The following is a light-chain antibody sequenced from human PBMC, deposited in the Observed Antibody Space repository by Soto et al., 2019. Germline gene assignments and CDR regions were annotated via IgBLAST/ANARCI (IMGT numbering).Light chain of an antibody. Sequence: QSVLTQPASVSGSPGQSITISCTGTSSDVGGYNYVSWYQQHPGKAPKLMIYDVSNRPSGVPNRFSGSKSGNTASLTISGLQPEQEADYYCSTYTSSSAPYFFVTWTKVTGL. CDR3: STYTSSSAPYF. CDR2: DVS. J-gene: IGLJ1*01. V-gene: IGLV2-14*01. CDR1: SSDVGGYNY.